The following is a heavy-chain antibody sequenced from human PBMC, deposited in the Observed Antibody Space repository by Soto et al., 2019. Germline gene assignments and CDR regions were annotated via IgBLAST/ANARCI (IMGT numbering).Heavy chain of an antibody. Sequence: QVQLQQWGAGLLKPSETLSLTCAVYGGSFSGYCWSWIRQPPGKGLEWIGEFNHSGTTNYNPSLKSRVTISVDTSKNQFSLTLSSVTAAYTAVYYCARYYDDCWYFDLWGRGTLVTVSS. V-gene: IGHV4-34*01. CDR2: FNHSGTT. CDR1: GGSFSGYC. D-gene: IGHD4-17*01. CDR3: ARYYDDCWYFDL. J-gene: IGHJ2*01.